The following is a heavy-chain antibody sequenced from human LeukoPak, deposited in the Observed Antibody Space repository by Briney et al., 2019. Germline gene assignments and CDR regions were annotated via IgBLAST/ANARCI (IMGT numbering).Heavy chain of an antibody. V-gene: IGHV4-61*02. CDR1: GGSISSGSYY. Sequence: PSETLSLTCTVSGGSISSGSYYWSWIRQPAGKGLEWIGRIYTSGSTHYNPSLKSRVTISVDTSKNQFSLKLSSVTAADTAVYYCARGANWFDPWGQGTLVTVSS. J-gene: IGHJ5*02. CDR2: IYTSGST. CDR3: ARGANWFDP.